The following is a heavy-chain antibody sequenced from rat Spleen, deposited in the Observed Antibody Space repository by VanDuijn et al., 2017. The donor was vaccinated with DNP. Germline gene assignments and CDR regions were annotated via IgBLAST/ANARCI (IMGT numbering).Heavy chain of an antibody. D-gene: IGHD1-4*01. J-gene: IGHJ2*01. CDR1: GFTFSDYY. CDR2: ISNTGDNT. CDR3: ASRPPPTRGPFDY. V-gene: IGHV5S23*01. Sequence: EVQLVESGGGLVQPGNSLKLSCAASGFTFSDYYMAWVRQAPKKGLEWVASISNTGDNTYYSDSVKGRFSLSIDNAKSTLYLQTDRLRSEDTAPYYCASRPPPTRGPFDYWGQGVTVTVSS.